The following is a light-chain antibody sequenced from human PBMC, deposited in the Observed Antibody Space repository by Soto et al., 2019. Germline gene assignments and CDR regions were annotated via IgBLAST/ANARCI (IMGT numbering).Light chain of an antibody. CDR3: SSYTSSSTWV. V-gene: IGLV2-14*01. CDR2: EVS. Sequence: QSALTQPASVSGSPGQSITISCTGTNSDVGGYNYVSWYQQHPGKAPKLMIYEVSNRPSGVSNRFSGSKSGNTASLTISGLQAEDEADYYGSSYTSSSTWVFGGGTKLTVL. J-gene: IGLJ3*02. CDR1: NSDVGGYNY.